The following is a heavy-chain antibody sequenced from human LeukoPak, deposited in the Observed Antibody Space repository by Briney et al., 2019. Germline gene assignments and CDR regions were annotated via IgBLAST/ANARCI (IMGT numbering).Heavy chain of an antibody. J-gene: IGHJ6*03. CDR2: IYYSGST. V-gene: IGHV4-39*01. Sequence: PSETLSLTCTVSGGSISSSSYYWGWIRQPPGKGLEWIGSIYYSGSTYYNPSLKSRVTISVDTSKNQFSLKLSSVTAADTAVYYCARSSSSSGWYSYYYYYMDVWGKGTTVTISS. CDR3: ARSSSSSGWYSYYYYYMDV. CDR1: GGSISSSSYY. D-gene: IGHD6-19*01.